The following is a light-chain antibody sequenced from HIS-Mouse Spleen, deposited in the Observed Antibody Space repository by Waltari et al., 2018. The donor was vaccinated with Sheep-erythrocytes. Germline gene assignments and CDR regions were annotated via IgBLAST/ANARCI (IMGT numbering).Light chain of an antibody. CDR3: QQYYSTLLT. CDR1: QSVLYSSNNKNY. V-gene: IGKV4-1*01. CDR2: WAS. J-gene: IGKJ4*01. Sequence: DIVMTQSPDSLAVSLGERATINCKSSQSVLYSSNNKNYLAWYQQKPGQPPKLLIYWASTRESGVPYLFSGSGSGTDFTLTISSLQAEDVAVYYCQQYYSTLLTFGGGTKVEIK.